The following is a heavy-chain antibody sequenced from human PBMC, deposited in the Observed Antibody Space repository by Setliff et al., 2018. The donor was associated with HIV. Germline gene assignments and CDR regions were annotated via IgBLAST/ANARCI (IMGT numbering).Heavy chain of an antibody. V-gene: IGHV4-4*09. D-gene: IGHD4-4*01. Sequence: PSETLSLTCTVSGDSIKSHHWNWIRQTAGKGLEWLAYTDASGDTNYNPSLRGRVIISLDTSNNQFSLKLNSVTAADTAVYYCARQLDYTNGRYFDYWGPGTLVTVSS. CDR1: GDSIKSHH. CDR2: TDASGDT. CDR3: ARQLDYTNGRYFDY. J-gene: IGHJ4*02.